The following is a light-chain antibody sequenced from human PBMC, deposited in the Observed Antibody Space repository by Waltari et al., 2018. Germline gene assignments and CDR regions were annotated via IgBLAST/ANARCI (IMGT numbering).Light chain of an antibody. Sequence: DVVMTQSPLSLPVTLGQPASISCRSSQSLGPSDGKTYLYWFQQRPGQSPRRLIYQVSNRGAGVPDRFSGSGSGTDFTLKISRVEAEDVGVYYCMQGTHWPYTFGQGTKLETK. V-gene: IGKV2-30*02. CDR1: QSLGPSDGKTY. CDR2: QVS. J-gene: IGKJ2*01. CDR3: MQGTHWPYT.